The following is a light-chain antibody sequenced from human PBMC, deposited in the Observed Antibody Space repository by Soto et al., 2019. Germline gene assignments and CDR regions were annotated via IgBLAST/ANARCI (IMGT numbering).Light chain of an antibody. V-gene: IGLV1-44*01. Sequence: QSVLTQPPSASGTPGQRVTISCSGSSSNIGSNTVNWYQQLPGTAPKLLIYSNNQRPSGVPDRSSGSKSGTPASLAIRGLQSEDGADYYCAAWDDSLNGLVFGGGT. J-gene: IGLJ2*01. CDR2: SNN. CDR1: SSNIGSNT. CDR3: AAWDDSLNGLV.